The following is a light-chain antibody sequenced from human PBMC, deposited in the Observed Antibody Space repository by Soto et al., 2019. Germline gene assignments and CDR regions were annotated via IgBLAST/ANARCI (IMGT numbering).Light chain of an antibody. CDR3: QQYYSTPLT. Sequence: IVMTQSPDSLAVSLGETATINCKSSQSVLYSSNNKNYLAWYQQKPGQPPKLLIYWASTRESGVPDRFSGSGSGTDFTPTISSLQAEDVAVYYCQQYYSTPLTFGGGTKVDIK. CDR1: QSVLYSSNNKNY. J-gene: IGKJ4*01. CDR2: WAS. V-gene: IGKV4-1*01.